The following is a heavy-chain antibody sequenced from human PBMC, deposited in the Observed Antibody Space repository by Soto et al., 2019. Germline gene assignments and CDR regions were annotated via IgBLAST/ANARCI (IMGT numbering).Heavy chain of an antibody. V-gene: IGHV5-10-1*01. CDR1: GYSFAGYW. CDR3: ARQIYDSDTGPNFQYYFDS. Sequence: GESLKISCKGSGYSFAGYWITWVRQKPGKGLEWMGRIDPSDSQTYYSPSFRGHVTISATKSITTVFLQWSSLRATDTAMYYCARQIYDSDTGPNFQYYFDSWGQGTPVTVSS. D-gene: IGHD3-22*01. J-gene: IGHJ4*02. CDR2: IDPSDSQT.